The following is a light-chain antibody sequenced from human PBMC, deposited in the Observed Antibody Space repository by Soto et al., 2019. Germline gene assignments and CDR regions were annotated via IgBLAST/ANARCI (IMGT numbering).Light chain of an antibody. CDR3: QNFGDSPFT. Sequence: EIVLMQSPDTLSLSPGERATLSCRASESISSHYIAWYQQKPGQAPRLLIFGASTRATGIRDRFSGSWSGTDFTLTISRLEPEDFAVYYGQNFGDSPFTFGPGTKVDIK. V-gene: IGKV3-20*01. CDR2: GAS. CDR1: ESISSHY. J-gene: IGKJ3*01.